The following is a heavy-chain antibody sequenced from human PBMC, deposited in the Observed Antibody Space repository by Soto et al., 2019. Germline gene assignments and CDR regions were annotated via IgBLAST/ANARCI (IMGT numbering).Heavy chain of an antibody. CDR2: ISGSGGSI. D-gene: IGHD1-1*01. Sequence: EVQLLESGGGLVQPGGSLRLSCAASGFTFSTYAMNWVRQAPGHGLEWVSAISGSGGSIHYADSVKGRFTISRDNSKNTLYLQMNSLRDEDTGVYHCVKGYWKGDVWGQGTTVTVSS. J-gene: IGHJ6*02. CDR3: VKGYWKGDV. CDR1: GFTFSTYA. V-gene: IGHV3-23*01.